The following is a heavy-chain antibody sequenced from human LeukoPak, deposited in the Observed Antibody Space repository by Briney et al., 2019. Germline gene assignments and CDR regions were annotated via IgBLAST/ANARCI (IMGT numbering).Heavy chain of an antibody. J-gene: IGHJ4*02. CDR3: ARGVFYYDTSGRGYYFDY. Sequence: PSETLSLTCTVSGGSIGSYYWSWIRQPAGKGLESIGRIYTSGGTVYNPSLKSRVTMSVDTSKNQFSLKLSSVTAADTAVYYCARGVFYYDTSGRGYYFDYWGQGTLVTVSS. CDR1: GGSIGSYY. CDR2: IYTSGGT. D-gene: IGHD3-22*01. V-gene: IGHV4-4*07.